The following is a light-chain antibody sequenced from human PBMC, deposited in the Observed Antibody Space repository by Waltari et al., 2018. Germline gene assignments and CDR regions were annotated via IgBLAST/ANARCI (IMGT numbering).Light chain of an antibody. V-gene: IGKV1-39*01. CDR3: QQSYSTLFT. J-gene: IGKJ3*01. Sequence: DIQMTQSPSSLSASVGDRVTITCRASQSISSYLNWYQQKPGKDPKLLIYAASSLQSGVPSRFSGSGSWTDFTLTISSLQPEDFATYYCQQSYSTLFTFGPGTKVDIK. CDR1: QSISSY. CDR2: AAS.